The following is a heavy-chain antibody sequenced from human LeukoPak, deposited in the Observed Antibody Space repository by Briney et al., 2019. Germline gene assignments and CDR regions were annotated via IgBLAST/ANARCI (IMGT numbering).Heavy chain of an antibody. D-gene: IGHD3-22*01. CDR3: AKVVVGTVIVVASSNYYYYYMDV. CDR2: ISGSGGST. Sequence: GGSLRLSCAASGFTFSSYGMSWVRQAPGKGLEWVSAISGSGGSTYYADSVKGRFTISRDNSKNTLYLQMNSLRAEDTVVYYCAKVVVGTVIVVASSNYYYYYMDVWGKGTTVTISS. CDR1: GFTFSSYG. V-gene: IGHV3-23*01. J-gene: IGHJ6*03.